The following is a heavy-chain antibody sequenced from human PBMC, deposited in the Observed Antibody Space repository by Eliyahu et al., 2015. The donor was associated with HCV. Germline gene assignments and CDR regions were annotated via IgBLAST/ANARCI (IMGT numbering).Heavy chain of an antibody. CDR3: AKASGSYTYYYGMDV. CDR2: IYNSGST. D-gene: IGHD1-26*01. J-gene: IGHJ6*02. Sequence: QVQLQESGPGLVKPSETLSLTCSVSGASVTSGXYYWTWIRQPPGKELEWIAYIYNSGSTRYNPSLKSRVTILVDTSKHQFSLRLKSVTAADTAVYYCAKASGSYTYYYGMDVWGQGTAVTVSS. V-gene: IGHV4-61*08. CDR1: GASVTSGXYY.